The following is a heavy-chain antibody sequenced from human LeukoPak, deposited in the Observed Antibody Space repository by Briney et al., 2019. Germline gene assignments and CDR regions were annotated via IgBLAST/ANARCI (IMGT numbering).Heavy chain of an antibody. CDR3: ARDSGYCGGGSCPGNYYFDY. Sequence: SVKVSCKASGFTFTSSAVQWVRQARGQRLEWIGWIVVGSGNPNYAQKFQERVTITRDMSTSTAYMELSSLRSEDTAVYYCARDSGYCGGGSCPGNYYFDYWGQGTQVTVSS. CDR2: IVVGSGNP. J-gene: IGHJ4*02. CDR1: GFTFTSSA. V-gene: IGHV1-58*01. D-gene: IGHD2-15*01.